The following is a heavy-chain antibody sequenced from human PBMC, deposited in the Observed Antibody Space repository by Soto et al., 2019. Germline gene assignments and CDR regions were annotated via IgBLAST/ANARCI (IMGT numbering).Heavy chain of an antibody. Sequence: QVQLVQSGAEVKKPGSSVKVSCKASGGTFSSYAISWVRQAPGQGLEWMGGIIPIFGTANYAQKSQGRVTITADESTSTAYRELSSLRSEDTAVYYCARDGGIAVAGYYYGMDVWGQGTTVTVSS. CDR3: ARDGGIAVAGYYYGMDV. CDR1: GGTFSSYA. CDR2: IIPIFGTA. J-gene: IGHJ6*02. D-gene: IGHD6-19*01. V-gene: IGHV1-69*12.